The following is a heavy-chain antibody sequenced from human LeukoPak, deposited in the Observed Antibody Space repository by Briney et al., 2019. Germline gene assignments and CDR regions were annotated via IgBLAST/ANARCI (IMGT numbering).Heavy chain of an antibody. D-gene: IGHD3-10*01. J-gene: IGHJ6*03. CDR3: AVGSTMVRGVIGYYYYMDV. V-gene: IGHV4-38-2*02. Sequence: PSETLSLTCTVSGYSISSGYYWGWIRQPPGKGLEWIGSIYHSGSTYYNPSLKSRVTISADTSKNQFSLKLRSVTAADTAVYYCAVGSTMVRGVIGYYYYMDVWGKGTKVTISS. CDR2: IYHSGST. CDR1: GYSISSGYY.